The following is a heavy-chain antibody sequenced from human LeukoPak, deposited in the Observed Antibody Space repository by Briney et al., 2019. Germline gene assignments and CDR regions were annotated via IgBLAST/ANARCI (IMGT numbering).Heavy chain of an antibody. Sequence: GGSLRLSCAASGFTVSSNYMSWVRQAPGKGLEWVPIIYSGGSTYYADSVKGRFTISRDNSKNTLYLQMSSLRAEDTAVYYCARLYNWNYFDYWGQGTLVTVSS. D-gene: IGHD1-20*01. V-gene: IGHV3-53*01. J-gene: IGHJ4*02. CDR1: GFTVSSNY. CDR2: IYSGGST. CDR3: ARLYNWNYFDY.